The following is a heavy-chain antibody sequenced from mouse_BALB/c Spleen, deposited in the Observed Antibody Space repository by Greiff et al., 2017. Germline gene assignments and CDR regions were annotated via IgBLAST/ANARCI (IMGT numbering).Heavy chain of an antibody. D-gene: IGHD2-4*01. CDR2: ISYSGST. J-gene: IGHJ2*01. CDR3: AREDYDAYYFDY. V-gene: IGHV3-2*02. CDR1: GYSITSDYA. Sequence: EVQRVESGPGLVKPSQSLSLTCTVTGYSITSDYAWNWIRQFPGNKLEWMGYISYSGSTSYNPSLKSRISITRDTSKNQFFLQLNSVTTEDTATYYCAREDYDAYYFDYWGQGTTLTVSS.